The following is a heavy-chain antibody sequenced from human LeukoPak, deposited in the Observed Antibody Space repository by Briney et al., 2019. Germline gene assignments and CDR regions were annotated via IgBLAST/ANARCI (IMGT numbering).Heavy chain of an antibody. V-gene: IGHV3-7*01. CDR1: GFTFNNYW. J-gene: IGHJ4*02. Sequence: GGSLRLSCAASGFTFNNYWMSWVRQAPGKGLEWVANIKQDGSEMDYVDSVKGRFTISRDNVKNSLYLQMNSLRADDAALYYCARDPRAIPSWGQGTLVTVSS. CDR2: IKQDGSEM. CDR3: ARDPRAIPS.